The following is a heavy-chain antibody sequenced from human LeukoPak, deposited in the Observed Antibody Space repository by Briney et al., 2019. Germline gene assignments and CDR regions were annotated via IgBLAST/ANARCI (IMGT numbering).Heavy chain of an antibody. J-gene: IGHJ4*02. Sequence: PGGSLRLSCAASGFTFSDYYMSWIRQAPGKGLEWVSVIYSGGSTYYADSVKGRFTISRDNSKNTLYLQMNSLRAEDTAVYYCAKESFILPMDYWGQGTLVTVSS. CDR1: GFTFSDYY. CDR2: IYSGGST. CDR3: AKESFILPMDY. D-gene: IGHD2-2*01. V-gene: IGHV3-66*02.